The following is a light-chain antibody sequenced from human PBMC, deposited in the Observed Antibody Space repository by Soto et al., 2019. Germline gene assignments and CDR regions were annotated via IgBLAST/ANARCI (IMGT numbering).Light chain of an antibody. J-gene: IGLJ3*02. CDR3: AAWDDSPIQV. Sequence: QSVLTQPPSASGTPGQRVTISCSGSSSNIGSNTVNWYQQLPGTAPKLLIYSNNQRPSGVPDRFSGSKSGTSASLAISGLQSEDEADYYCAAWDDSPIQVFGGGTKLTVL. CDR1: SSNIGSNT. CDR2: SNN. V-gene: IGLV1-44*01.